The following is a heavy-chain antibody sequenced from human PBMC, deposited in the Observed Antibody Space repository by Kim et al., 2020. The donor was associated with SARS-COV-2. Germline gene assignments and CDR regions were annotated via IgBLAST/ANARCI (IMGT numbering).Heavy chain of an antibody. J-gene: IGHJ5*02. CDR3: ARWTYGSGRGNWFDP. CDR1: GGSISSYY. Sequence: SETLSLTCTVSGGSISSYYWSWIRQPPGKGLEWIGYIYYSGSTSYSPSLKSRVTITVDTSKKQYSLKLTSVTAADKAVYYCARWTYGSGRGNWFDPWGQG. V-gene: IGHV4-59*01. CDR2: IYYSGST. D-gene: IGHD3-10*01.